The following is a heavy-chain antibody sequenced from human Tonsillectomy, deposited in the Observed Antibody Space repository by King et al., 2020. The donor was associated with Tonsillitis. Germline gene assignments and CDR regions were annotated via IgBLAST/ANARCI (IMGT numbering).Heavy chain of an antibody. CDR1: GFAFSNYD. CDR3: AKDKGADYYDTGRGAFDV. V-gene: IGHV3-21*01. CDR2: IPSSGKYI. Sequence: VQLVESGGRLVKPGGPLRLSCATSGFAFSNYDMNWVRQAPGKGLEWVSYIPSSGKYIYHSASLKGRFTISSDNAKNSLYLQMNYLRADDTAVYYCAKDKGADYYDTGRGAFDVWGQGTMVTVSS. J-gene: IGHJ3*01. D-gene: IGHD3-22*01.